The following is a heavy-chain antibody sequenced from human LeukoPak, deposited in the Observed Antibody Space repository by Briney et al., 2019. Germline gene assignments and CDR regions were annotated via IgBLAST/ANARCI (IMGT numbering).Heavy chain of an antibody. V-gene: IGHV1-69*02. CDR2: IIPIFGIA. D-gene: IGHD6-6*01. CDR1: RGTFSSYT. J-gene: IGHJ4*02. CDR3: AVLSRGARQPIINDY. Sequence: SVKVSCKASRGTFSSYTISWVRQAPGQGLEWMGRIIPIFGIANYAQKFQGRVTITADKSTSTAYMDLSSLRSEDTAVYFCAVLSRGARQPIINDYWDQGTLVTVSS.